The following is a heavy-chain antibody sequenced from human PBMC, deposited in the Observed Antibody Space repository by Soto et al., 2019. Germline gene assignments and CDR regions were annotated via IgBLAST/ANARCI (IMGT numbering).Heavy chain of an antibody. D-gene: IGHD2-2*01. CDR1: GCSISNYF. CDR3: AAGYASSRNLAPYDLDF. CDR2: IHYSGTT. Sequence: PSETLSLTCPVSGCSISNYFWTWIWQPQGKGLEWIGYIHYSGTTSFFPSYTPSLRSRVTISEDTSKNQFSLKLLSVTTADTAVYFCAAGYASSRNLAPYDLDFWGQGTLVTVSS. V-gene: IGHV4-59*01. J-gene: IGHJ4*02.